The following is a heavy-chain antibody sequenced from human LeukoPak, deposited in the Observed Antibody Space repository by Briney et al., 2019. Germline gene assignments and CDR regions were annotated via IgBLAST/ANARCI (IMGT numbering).Heavy chain of an antibody. V-gene: IGHV3-30*02. CDR1: GFIFSSYG. D-gene: IGHD1-26*01. CDR3: ARDPYSGSYGDSYYYYMDV. Sequence: GGSLRLSCAASGFIFSSYGMHWVRRAPGKGLEWVAFIRYDGRNKYYADSVKGRFTISRDNAKNSLYLQMNSLRVEDTAVYYCARDPYSGSYGDSYYYYMDVWGKGTTVTISS. J-gene: IGHJ6*03. CDR2: IRYDGRNK.